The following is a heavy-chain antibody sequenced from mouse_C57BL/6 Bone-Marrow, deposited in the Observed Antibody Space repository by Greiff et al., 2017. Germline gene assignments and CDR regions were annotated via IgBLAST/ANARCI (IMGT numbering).Heavy chain of an antibody. Sequence: QVQLQQPGAELVKPGASVKLSCKASGYTFTSYWMHWVKQRPGQGLEWIGMIHPNSGSTNYNEKFKSKATLTVDKSSSTAYMQLSSLTSEDSAVYYCARRAVLRYFDVWGTGTTVTVSS. CDR2: IHPNSGST. CDR3: ARRAVLRYFDV. V-gene: IGHV1-64*01. CDR1: GYTFTSYW. D-gene: IGHD3-1*01. J-gene: IGHJ1*03.